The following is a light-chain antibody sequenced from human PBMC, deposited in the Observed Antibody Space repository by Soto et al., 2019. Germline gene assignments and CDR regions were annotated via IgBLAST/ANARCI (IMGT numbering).Light chain of an antibody. CDR3: QSYDSSLSGWL. V-gene: IGLV1-40*01. J-gene: IGLJ2*01. CDR2: DNT. CDR1: SYNIGAGFD. Sequence: QSVLTQPPSVSGAPGQRVTISCTGSSYNIGAGFDVHWYQHLPGTAPKPLIYDNTNRPSGVPDRFSGSKSGTSASLAITGLQAEDEADYYCQSYDSSLSGWLFGGGTKLTVL.